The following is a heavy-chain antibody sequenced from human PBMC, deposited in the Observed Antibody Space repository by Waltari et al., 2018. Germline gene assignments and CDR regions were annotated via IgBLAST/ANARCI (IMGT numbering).Heavy chain of an antibody. CDR3: ARFNMVYDSGRPDYFDY. CDR1: GFTFSSHG. V-gene: IGHV3-7*04. CDR2: IKQDGSDK. J-gene: IGHJ4*02. D-gene: IGHD2-8*01. Sequence: QLVESGGGLVQPGGSLRLSCAASGFTFSSHGLSWVRQTPGKGLEWVANIKQDGSDKYYVDSLKGRFTISRDNAKNSLYLQMNSLRAEDTAVYYCARFNMVYDSGRPDYFDYWGQGTLVTVSS.